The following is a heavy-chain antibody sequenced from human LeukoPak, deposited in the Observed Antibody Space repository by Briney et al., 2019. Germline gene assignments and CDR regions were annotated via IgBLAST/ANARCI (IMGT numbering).Heavy chain of an antibody. CDR3: ARLPVGYCSSTSCPDY. V-gene: IGHV1-2*02. J-gene: IGHJ4*02. CDR2: INPNSGGT. CDR1: GYTFTGYY. D-gene: IGHD2-2*01. Sequence: ASVKVSCKASGYTFTGYYMHWVRQAPGQGLEWMGWINPNSGGTNYAQKFQGRDTMTRDTSISTAYMELSRLRSDDTAVYYCARLPVGYCSSTSCPDYWGQGTLVTVSS.